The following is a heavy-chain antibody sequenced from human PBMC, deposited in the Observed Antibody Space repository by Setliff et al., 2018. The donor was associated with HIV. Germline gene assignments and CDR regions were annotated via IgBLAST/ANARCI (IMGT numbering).Heavy chain of an antibody. V-gene: IGHV3-48*03. CDR2: ISSSGNTV. D-gene: IGHD3-10*01. Sequence: GGSLRLSCTASGFAFSDYEMNWVRQAPGKGLEWVSYISSSGNTVYYADSVKGRFAISRENAKRSLYLQMNSLRGKDTAVYYCARYFRDGSYNDYWGQGTLVTVSS. CDR1: GFAFSDYE. J-gene: IGHJ4*02. CDR3: ARYFRDGSYNDY.